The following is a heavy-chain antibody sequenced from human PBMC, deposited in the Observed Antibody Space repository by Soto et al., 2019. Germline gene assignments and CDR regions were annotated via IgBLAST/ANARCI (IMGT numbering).Heavy chain of an antibody. V-gene: IGHV1-69*08. J-gene: IGHJ4*02. CDR2: IIPILGIA. CDR1: GGTFSSYT. Sequence: QVQLVQSGAEVTKPGSSVKVSCKASGGTFSSYTISWVRQAPGQGLEWMGRIIPILGIANYAQKFQGRVTITADKSTGKAYRELSSLRSEDTAVYYCARDTDYDSSGLALDYWGQGTLFTVSS. D-gene: IGHD3-22*01. CDR3: ARDTDYDSSGLALDY.